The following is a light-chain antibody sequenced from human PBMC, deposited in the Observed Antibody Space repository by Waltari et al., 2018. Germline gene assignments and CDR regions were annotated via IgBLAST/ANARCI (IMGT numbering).Light chain of an antibody. J-gene: IGKJ1*01. CDR2: SAY. V-gene: IGKV3-11*01. CDR1: QSIRPS. CDR3: QQRSSWPRT. Sequence: EIVLTQSPATVSLSPGERVNLACRASQSIRPSLAWYQQKHGQAPRPPIYSAYNGATGIPARFSGSGSGTDFTLTISSLEPEDSAVYYCQQRSSWPRTFGQGTKVEIK.